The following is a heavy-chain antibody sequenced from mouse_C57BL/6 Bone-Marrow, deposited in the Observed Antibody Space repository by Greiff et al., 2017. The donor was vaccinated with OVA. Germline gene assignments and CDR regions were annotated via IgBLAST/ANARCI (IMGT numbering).Heavy chain of an antibody. Sequence: EVQLVESGGGLVQPGASMKLSCAASGFTFSDAWMDWVRQSPGKGLEWVGEISTKANNHASYYAVSGKGRLTISTYDSKSSVNLQMNSLRAEDTGSYYCTTDDAMDYWGQGTSVTVSS. V-gene: IGHV6-6*01. J-gene: IGHJ4*01. CDR2: ISTKANNHAS. CDR3: TTDDAMDY. CDR1: GFTFSDAW. D-gene: IGHD1-1*01.